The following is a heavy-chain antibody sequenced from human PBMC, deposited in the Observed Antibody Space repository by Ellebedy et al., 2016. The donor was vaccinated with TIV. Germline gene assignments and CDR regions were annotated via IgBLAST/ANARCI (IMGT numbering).Heavy chain of an antibody. CDR3: AREEVAGEWFDP. D-gene: IGHD5-12*01. J-gene: IGHJ5*02. V-gene: IGHV4-59*12. Sequence: MPSETLSLTCTVSGGSISGYFWSWIRQPPGKGLEWIGYVSYSGSTNYNPSLTSRVTISVDPSKNQFSLELKSVTAADTAVYYCAREEVAGEWFDPWGQGTLVTVSS. CDR2: VSYSGST. CDR1: GGSISGYF.